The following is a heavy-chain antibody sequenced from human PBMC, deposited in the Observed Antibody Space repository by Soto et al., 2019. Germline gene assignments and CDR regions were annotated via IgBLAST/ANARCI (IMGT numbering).Heavy chain of an antibody. Sequence: LSLTCAVYGGSFSGYYWSWIRQPPGKGLEWIGEINHSGSTNYNPSLKSRVTISVDTSKNQFSLKLSSVTAADTAVYYCARKPSGFFDYWGQGTLVTVSS. V-gene: IGHV4-34*01. CDR3: ARKPSGFFDY. CDR2: INHSGST. CDR1: GGSFSGYY. J-gene: IGHJ4*02. D-gene: IGHD6-6*01.